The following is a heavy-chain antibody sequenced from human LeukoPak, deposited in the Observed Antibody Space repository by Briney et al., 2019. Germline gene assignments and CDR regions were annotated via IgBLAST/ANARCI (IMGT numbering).Heavy chain of an antibody. D-gene: IGHD3-10*01. J-gene: IGHJ5*02. CDR1: GGSISSSSYY. CDR3: ASQTITMVRGVIKHEVFGQENWFDP. Sequence: SETLSLTCTVSGGSISSSSYYWGWIRDPPGKGLEWMGSIYYSGSPYYNPSLKSRVTISVDTSKNQFSLKLSSVTAADTAVYYCASQTITMVRGVIKHEVFGQENWFDPWGQGTLVTVSS. CDR2: IYYSGSP. V-gene: IGHV4-39*01.